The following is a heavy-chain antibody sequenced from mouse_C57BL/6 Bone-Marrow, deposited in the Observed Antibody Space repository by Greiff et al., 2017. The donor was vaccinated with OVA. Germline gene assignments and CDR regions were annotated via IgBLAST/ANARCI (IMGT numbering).Heavy chain of an antibody. CDR3: TRESYSIDWFAY. J-gene: IGHJ3*01. V-gene: IGHV5-9-1*02. CDR1: GFTFSSYA. Sequence: EVQLQESGEGLVKPGGSLKLSCAASGFTFSSYAMSWVRQTPEKRLEWVAYISSGGDYIYYADTVKGRFTISRDNARNTLYLQMSSLKSEDTAMYYCTRESYSIDWFAYWGQGTLVTVSA. CDR2: ISSGGDYI. D-gene: IGHD2-10*01.